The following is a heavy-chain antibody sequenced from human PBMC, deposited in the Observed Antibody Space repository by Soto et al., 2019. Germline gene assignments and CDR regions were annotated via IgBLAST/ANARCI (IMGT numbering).Heavy chain of an antibody. CDR2: ISGSGGST. J-gene: IGHJ4*02. CDR3: AKFYDSSGYSSTSDY. V-gene: IGHV3-23*01. Sequence: GGALRLSCAASGFTCISYAMSWVRQAPGKGLEWVSAISGSGGSTYYADSVKGRFTISRDNSKNTLYLQMNSLRAEDTAVYYCAKFYDSSGYSSTSDYWGQGTLVTVSS. CDR1: GFTCISYA. D-gene: IGHD3-22*01.